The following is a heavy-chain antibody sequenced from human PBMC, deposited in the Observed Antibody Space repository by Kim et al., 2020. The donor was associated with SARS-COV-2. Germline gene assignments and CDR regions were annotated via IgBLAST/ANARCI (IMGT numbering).Heavy chain of an antibody. CDR2: INAGNGNT. J-gene: IGHJ5*02. D-gene: IGHD3-10*01. V-gene: IGHV1-3*01. CDR3: ARDLGRFGELNWFDP. Sequence: ASVKVSCKASGYTFTSYAMHWVRQAPGQRLEWMGWINAGNGNTKYSQKFQGRVTITRDTSASTAYMELSSLRSEDTAVYYCARDLGRFGELNWFDPWGQGTLVTVSS. CDR1: GYTFTSYA.